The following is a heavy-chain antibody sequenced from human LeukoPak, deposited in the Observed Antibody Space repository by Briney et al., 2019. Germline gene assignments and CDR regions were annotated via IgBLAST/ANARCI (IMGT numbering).Heavy chain of an antibody. CDR2: ISASGAVP. V-gene: IGHV3-11*04. CDR3: ARSLIVASEDY. Sequence: GGSLRLSCAASGFRFDSFYMGWIRQVPGKGLDYIALISASGAVPYYAESVEGRFTVSRDNAKNSVSLQMNSLSADDTAIYYCARSLIVASEDYWGQGTQVIVSS. J-gene: IGHJ4*02. D-gene: IGHD3-22*01. CDR1: GFRFDSFY.